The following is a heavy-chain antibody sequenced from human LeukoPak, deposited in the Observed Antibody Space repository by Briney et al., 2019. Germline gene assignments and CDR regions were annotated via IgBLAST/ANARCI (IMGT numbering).Heavy chain of an antibody. D-gene: IGHD3-16*02. V-gene: IGHV3-15*01. CDR2: IKSKTDGGTT. Sequence: GGSLRLSCAASGFTFSNDWMSWVRQAPGKGLEWVGRIKSKTDGGTTDYAAPVTGRFTISRDDSKNTLSLQMNSLKTEDTTVYYCTTGVMITFGGVIVFDYWGQGTLVTVSS. CDR3: TTGVMITFGGVIVFDY. CDR1: GFTFSNDW. J-gene: IGHJ4*02.